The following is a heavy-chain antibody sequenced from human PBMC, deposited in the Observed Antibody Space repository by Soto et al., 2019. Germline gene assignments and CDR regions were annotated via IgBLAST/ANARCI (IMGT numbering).Heavy chain of an antibody. Sequence: PSETLYLTCTVSGGSISSSSYYWGWIRQPPGKGLEWIGSIYYSGSTYYNPSLKSRVTISVDTSKNQFSLKLSSVTAADTAVYYCVFLGWFGEFWGLFYFWGQGSLDT. J-gene: IGHJ4*02. V-gene: IGHV4-39*01. CDR3: VFLGWFGEFWGLFYF. CDR1: GGSISSSSYY. CDR2: IYYSGST. D-gene: IGHD3-10*01.